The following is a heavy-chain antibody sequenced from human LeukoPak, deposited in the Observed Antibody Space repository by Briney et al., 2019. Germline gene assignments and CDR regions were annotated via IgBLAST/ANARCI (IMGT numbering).Heavy chain of an antibody. Sequence: GESLRISCKGSGYSFTSYWVAWVRQMPGKGLEWMGIIYPGDSDTRYSPSFQGQVTISADKAISTAYLQLSSLKASDTAMYYCARGSGSYFLDIWGQGTMVTVSS. CDR1: GYSFTSYW. V-gene: IGHV5-51*01. D-gene: IGHD1-26*01. J-gene: IGHJ3*02. CDR2: IYPGDSDT. CDR3: ARGSGSYFLDI.